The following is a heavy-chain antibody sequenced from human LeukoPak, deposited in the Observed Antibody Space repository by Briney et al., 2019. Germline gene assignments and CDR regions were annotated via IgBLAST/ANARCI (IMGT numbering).Heavy chain of an antibody. CDR3: ARGTLYSYAFDI. D-gene: IGHD5-18*01. CDR2: INWNGGST. J-gene: IGHJ3*02. Sequence: GGSLRLSCAASGFTFDDYGMSWIRQAPGKGLEWVSGINWNGGSTGYADSVKGRFTISRDNAKNSLYLQMNSLRAEDTALYYCARGTLYSYAFDIWGQGTMVTVSS. V-gene: IGHV3-20*04. CDR1: GFTFDDYG.